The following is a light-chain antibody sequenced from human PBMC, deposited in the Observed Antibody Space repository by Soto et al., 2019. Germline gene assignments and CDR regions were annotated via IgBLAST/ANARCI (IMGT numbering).Light chain of an antibody. CDR1: QTFGRTY. CDR3: QQFGTSPLYT. V-gene: IGKV3-20*01. CDR2: DAS. Sequence: ESVLTQSQCTLSVSPLDRFTLSCRASQTFGRTYLAWYQQKPGQSPRLLIYDASSRATGIPDRFSGSGSGTDFTLTISRLEPEDYAVYHCQQFGTSPLYTFGQGTKVDIK. J-gene: IGKJ2*01.